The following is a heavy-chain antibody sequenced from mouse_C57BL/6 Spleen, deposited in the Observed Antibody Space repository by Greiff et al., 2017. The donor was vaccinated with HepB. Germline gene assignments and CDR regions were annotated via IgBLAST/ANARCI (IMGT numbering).Heavy chain of an antibody. CDR2: ISYDGSN. CDR3: AREGNYGSLFAY. V-gene: IGHV3-6*01. Sequence: DVQLQESGPGLVKPSQSLSLTCSVTGYSITSGYYWNWIRQFPGNKLEWMGYISYDGSNNYNPSLKNRISITRDTSKNQFFLKLNSVTTEDTATYYCAREGNYGSLFAYWGQGTLVTVSA. J-gene: IGHJ3*01. CDR1: GYSITSGYY. D-gene: IGHD2-1*01.